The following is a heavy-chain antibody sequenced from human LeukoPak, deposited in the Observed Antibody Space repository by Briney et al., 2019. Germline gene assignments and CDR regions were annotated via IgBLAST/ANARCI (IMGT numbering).Heavy chain of an antibody. CDR1: GGSISSYY. V-gene: IGHV4-59*08. CDR2: IYYSGST. D-gene: IGHD6-19*01. CDR3: ARVRLAIDAFDI. J-gene: IGHJ3*02. Sequence: QASETLSLTCTVSGGSISSYYWSWIRQPPGKGLEWIGYIYYSGSTNYNPSLKSRVTISVDTSKNQFSLKLSSVTAADTAVYYCARVRLAIDAFDIWGQGTMVTVSS.